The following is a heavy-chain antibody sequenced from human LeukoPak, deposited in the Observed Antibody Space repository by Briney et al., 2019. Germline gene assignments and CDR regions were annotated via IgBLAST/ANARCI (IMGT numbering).Heavy chain of an antibody. D-gene: IGHD2-15*01. Sequence: SETLSLTCTVSGGSISDNYWSWIRQPPAKGLEWLGYAYYSGHTNYNSSLTSRVTMSLDTSKSQFSLRLSSVTAADTAVYFCARHPFATPFDYWGQGTLVTVSS. CDR3: ARHPFATPFDY. J-gene: IGHJ4*02. CDR2: AYYSGHT. V-gene: IGHV4-59*08. CDR1: GGSISDNY.